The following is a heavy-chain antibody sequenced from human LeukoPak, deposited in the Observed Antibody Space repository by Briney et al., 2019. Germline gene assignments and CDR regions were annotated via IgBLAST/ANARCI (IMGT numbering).Heavy chain of an antibody. Sequence: SETLSLTCAVYGGSFSGYYWIWIRQPPGKGLEWVGQVNHGGSTNYNPSLKSRVTISVDTSKNQFSLKLSSVTAADTAVYYCARDVRGYSYGNYYYYGMDVWGQGTTVTVSS. CDR2: VNHGGST. CDR1: GGSFSGYY. D-gene: IGHD5-18*01. CDR3: ARDVRGYSYGNYYYYGMDV. V-gene: IGHV4-34*01. J-gene: IGHJ6*02.